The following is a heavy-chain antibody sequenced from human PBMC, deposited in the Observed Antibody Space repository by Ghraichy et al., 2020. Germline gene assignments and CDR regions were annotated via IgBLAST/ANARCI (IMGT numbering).Heavy chain of an antibody. CDR1: GFIFRSYS. Sequence: GGSLRLSCAASGFIFRSYSMNWVRQAPGKGLEWVSSISSSSSHIYYADSMKGRFTISRDNAKNSLYLQMNSLRVEDTAVYYCARGGSWNDVDYWGQGTLVTVSS. CDR3: ARGGSWNDVDY. J-gene: IGHJ4*02. CDR2: ISSSSSHI. D-gene: IGHD1-1*01. V-gene: IGHV3-21*01.